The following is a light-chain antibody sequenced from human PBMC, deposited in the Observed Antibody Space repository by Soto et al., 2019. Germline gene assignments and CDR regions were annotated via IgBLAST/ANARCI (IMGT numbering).Light chain of an antibody. V-gene: IGLV4-69*01. Sequence: QSVLTQSPSASASLGASVKLTCTLSSGHSNYAIAWHQQQPEKGPRYLVKLNSDGSHTKGDGIPDRFSGSSSGAERYLTISSLQSEDEADYYCQTWGTGIVLFGGGTKLTVL. CDR2: LNSDGSH. J-gene: IGLJ2*01. CDR3: QTWGTGIVL. CDR1: SGHSNYA.